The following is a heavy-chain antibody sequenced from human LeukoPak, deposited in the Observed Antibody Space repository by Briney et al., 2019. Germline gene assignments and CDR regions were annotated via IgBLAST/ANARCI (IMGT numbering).Heavy chain of an antibody. CDR2: IYYRGRT. CDR1: GGSISGYY. J-gene: IGHJ3*02. Sequence: PSETLSLTCTVSGGSISGYYWSWIRQPPGKGLEWIGYIYYRGRTNYNPSLKSRVSMSLDTSKNQFSLRLSSVTAADTAVYYCARDVPVQTSNAFDIWARGQWSPSLQ. D-gene: IGHD1-1*01. V-gene: IGHV4-59*12. CDR3: ARDVPVQTSNAFDI.